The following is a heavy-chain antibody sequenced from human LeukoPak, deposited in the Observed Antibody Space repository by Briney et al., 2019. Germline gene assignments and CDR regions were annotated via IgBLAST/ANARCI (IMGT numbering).Heavy chain of an antibody. CDR3: ARDHSTYGSSPTDY. D-gene: IGHD3-10*01. J-gene: IGHJ4*02. Sequence: SETLSLTCAVYGGSFSGYYWSWIRQPPGKGLEWIGEINHSGSTNYNPSLKSRVTISVDTSKNQFSLKLSSVTAADTAVYYCARDHSTYGSSPTDYWGQGTLLTVSS. CDR1: GGSFSGYY. CDR2: INHSGST. V-gene: IGHV4-34*01.